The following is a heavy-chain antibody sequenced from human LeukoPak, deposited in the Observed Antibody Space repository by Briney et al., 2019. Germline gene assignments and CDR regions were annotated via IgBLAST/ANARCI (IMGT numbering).Heavy chain of an antibody. Sequence: SETLSLTCAVYGGSFSGYYWSWIRQPPGKGLEWIGEINHSGSTNYNPSLKSRVTISVDTSKNQFSLKLSSVTAADTAVCYCAGLLYCSGGSCYSYYYYYYMDVWGKGTTVTVSS. CDR1: GGSFSGYY. CDR3: AGLLYCSGGSCYSYYYYYYMDV. CDR2: INHSGST. D-gene: IGHD2-15*01. J-gene: IGHJ6*03. V-gene: IGHV4-34*01.